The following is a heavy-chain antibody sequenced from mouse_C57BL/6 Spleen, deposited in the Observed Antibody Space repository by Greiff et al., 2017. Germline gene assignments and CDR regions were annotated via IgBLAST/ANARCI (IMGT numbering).Heavy chain of an antibody. Sequence: QVTLQESGPGILQPSPTLSLACTSSGNSLTTSGMGLSWLRQPPGKALVWLASPWNNDNYYNPSLKSRLTISKETSNSPACLKLTSVDTADSATYYGAWRALYYGSSYSDVWGTGTTVTVSS. V-gene: IGHV8-2*01. CDR3: WRALYYGSSYSDV. CDR1: NSLTTSGMGL. CDR2: WNNDNY. D-gene: IGHD1-1*01. J-gene: IGHJ1*03.